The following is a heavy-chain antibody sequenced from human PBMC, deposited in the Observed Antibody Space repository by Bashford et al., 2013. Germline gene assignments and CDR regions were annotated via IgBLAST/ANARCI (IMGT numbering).Heavy chain of an antibody. Sequence: WVRQAPGQGLEWLGIINPSGFITKYAEMFQGRVTMTRDTSISTAYMELSSLRSDDTAVYFCARDGPVVGVWNAFDVWGQGTVVTVSS. CDR3: ARDGPVVGVWNAFDV. V-gene: IGHV1-2*02. CDR2: INPSGFIT. D-gene: IGHD1-26*01. J-gene: IGHJ3*01.